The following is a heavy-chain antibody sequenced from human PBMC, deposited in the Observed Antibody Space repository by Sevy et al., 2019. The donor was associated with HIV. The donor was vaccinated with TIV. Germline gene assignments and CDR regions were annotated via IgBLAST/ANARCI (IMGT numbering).Heavy chain of an antibody. CDR2: ISFDGSNK. D-gene: IGHD2-2*01. CDR1: GFTFSGYT. V-gene: IGHV3-30-3*01. CDR3: ARGGWDIVVVPAAFDI. Sequence: GGCLRLSCAASGFTFSGYTLHWVRQAPGKGLEWVAVISFDGSNKYYLDSVKGRFTISRDNSKNTLYLQMNSLRPEDTAVYYCARGGWDIVVVPAAFDIWGQGTMVTVSS. J-gene: IGHJ3*02.